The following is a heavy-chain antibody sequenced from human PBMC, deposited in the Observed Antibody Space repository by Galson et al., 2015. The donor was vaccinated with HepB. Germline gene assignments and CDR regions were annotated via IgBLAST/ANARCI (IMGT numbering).Heavy chain of an antibody. V-gene: IGHV1-69*10. CDR1: GDSFSNSA. D-gene: IGHD3-16*01. Sequence: SVKVSCEAFGDSFSNSAITWVRQAPGQGLEWMGGIIPVFGVTNFARKFSGRVTISADKSTNTVYLELRSLRSDDSAVYFCARLWGKPLNYHSNAMDVWGQGTTVTVSS. CDR3: ARLWGKPLNYHSNAMDV. CDR2: IIPVFGVT. J-gene: IGHJ6*01.